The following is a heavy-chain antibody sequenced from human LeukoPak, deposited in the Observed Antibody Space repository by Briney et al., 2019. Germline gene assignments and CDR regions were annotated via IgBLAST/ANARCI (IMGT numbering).Heavy chain of an antibody. D-gene: IGHD3-10*01. Sequence: PGGSLRLSCAASGFTFSSYWMHWVRQAPGKGLVWVSRINSDGSSTTYADSVKGRFTISRDNAKNSLYLQMNSLRAEDTAVYYCARDRVRYGSGSYFDYWGQGTLVTVSS. CDR1: GFTFSSYW. CDR3: ARDRVRYGSGSYFDY. CDR2: INSDGSST. J-gene: IGHJ4*02. V-gene: IGHV3-74*01.